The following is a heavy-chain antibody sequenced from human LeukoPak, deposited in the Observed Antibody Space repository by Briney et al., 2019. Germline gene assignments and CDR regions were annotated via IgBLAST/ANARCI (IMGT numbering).Heavy chain of an antibody. D-gene: IGHD2/OR15-2a*01. CDR1: GFTFDGYA. Sequence: GGSLRLSCAASGFTFDGYAMHWVRQAPGKGLEWVSLISWDGGSTYYADSVKGRFTISRDNSKNSLYLQMNSLRAEDTAVYYCARDHLWSTIVTNYFDPWGQRTLVTVSS. CDR3: ARDHLWSTIVTNYFDP. CDR2: ISWDGGST. J-gene: IGHJ5*02. V-gene: IGHV3-43D*03.